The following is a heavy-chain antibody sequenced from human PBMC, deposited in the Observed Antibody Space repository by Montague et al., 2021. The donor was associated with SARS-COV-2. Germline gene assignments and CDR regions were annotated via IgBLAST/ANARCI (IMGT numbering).Heavy chain of an antibody. CDR1: GFTFDDYA. Sequence: SLRLSCAASGFTFDDYAMHWVRQAPGKGLEWVSLISWGGGSTYYADSVKGRFAISRDNSKNSLYLQMNSLRAEDTALYYCAKDIERLRWGDYGMDVWGQGTTVTVSS. CDR2: ISWGGGST. D-gene: IGHD4-23*01. V-gene: IGHV3-43D*03. J-gene: IGHJ6*02. CDR3: AKDIERLRWGDYGMDV.